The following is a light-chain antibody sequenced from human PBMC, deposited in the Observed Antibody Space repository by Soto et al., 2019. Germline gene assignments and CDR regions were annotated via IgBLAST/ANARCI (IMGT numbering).Light chain of an antibody. Sequence: QSVLTQPPSASGTPGQRVTISCSGSTSNIGGSTVSWYQQFPGAAPKLLIYGNTQRPLGVPVRFSASKSDTSASLAISGLQSEDEADYYCATWSDGVFVFGIGTKVTVL. CDR1: TSNIGGST. CDR3: ATWSDGVFV. J-gene: IGLJ1*01. CDR2: GNT. V-gene: IGLV1-44*01.